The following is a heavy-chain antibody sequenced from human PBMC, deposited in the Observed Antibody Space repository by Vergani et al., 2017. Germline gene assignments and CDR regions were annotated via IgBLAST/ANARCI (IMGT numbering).Heavy chain of an antibody. D-gene: IGHD1-1*01. V-gene: IGHV4-34*01. Sequence: QVQLHQWGAGLLKPSETLSLTCDVSGGSFNGFYWTWIRQSPGKGLEWIGEINHSGSTNYNPSLKSPVTLSIDTSKKQFSLKLNSVTAADTAVYYCARGALWIRQGFHYWGQGTLVTVSP. J-gene: IGHJ4*02. CDR1: GGSFNGFY. CDR3: ARGALWIRQGFHY. CDR2: INHSGST.